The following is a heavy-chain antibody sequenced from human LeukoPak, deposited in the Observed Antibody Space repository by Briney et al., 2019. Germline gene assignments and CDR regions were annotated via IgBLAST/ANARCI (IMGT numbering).Heavy chain of an antibody. Sequence: GGSLRLSCAASGFTFSSYAMSWVRQGPGKGLEWVSRISGSGGTTYSADSVKGRFTISRDNSKNTLYLQMNSLRAEDTAVYYCVKLPTTGTSFDYWGQGTLVTVSS. V-gene: IGHV3-23*01. J-gene: IGHJ4*02. CDR3: VKLPTTGTSFDY. D-gene: IGHD1-1*01. CDR1: GFTFSSYA. CDR2: ISGSGGTT.